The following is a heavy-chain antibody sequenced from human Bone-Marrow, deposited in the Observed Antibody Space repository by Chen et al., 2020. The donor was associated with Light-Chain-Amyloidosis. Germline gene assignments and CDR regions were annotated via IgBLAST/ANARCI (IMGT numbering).Heavy chain of an antibody. D-gene: IGHD5-12*01. J-gene: IGHJ2*01. V-gene: IGHV1-69*04. CDR1: GGTFSSYA. CDR2: IIPILGIA. Sequence: QVQLVQSGAEVKKPGSSVKVSCKASGGTFSSYAISWVRQASGQGLEWMGRIIPILGIANYAQKFQGRVTITADKSTSTAYMELSSLRSEDTAVYYCARVWVGDGYNLWYFDLWGRGTLVTVSS. CDR3: ARVWVGDGYNLWYFDL.